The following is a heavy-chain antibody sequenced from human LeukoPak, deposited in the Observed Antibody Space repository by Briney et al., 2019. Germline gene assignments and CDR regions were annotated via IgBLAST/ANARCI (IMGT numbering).Heavy chain of an antibody. D-gene: IGHD6-13*01. V-gene: IGHV3-30*18. J-gene: IGHJ5*02. Sequence: GGSLRLSCAASGFTFSNYGMHWVRQAPGKGLEWVAVISYDGNNKYYADSAKGRFTISRDNSKSTLYLEMNSLRAEDTAVFFCAKGYGQRLVNNWFDPWGQGTLVTVSS. CDR2: ISYDGNNK. CDR1: GFTFSNYG. CDR3: AKGYGQRLVNNWFDP.